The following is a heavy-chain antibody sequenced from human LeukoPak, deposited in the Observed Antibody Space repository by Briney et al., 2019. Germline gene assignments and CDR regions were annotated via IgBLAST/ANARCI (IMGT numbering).Heavy chain of an antibody. J-gene: IGHJ4*02. CDR1: GFTFSSYS. CDR3: ARVDSDYYYDSSGYYRH. Sequence: GGSLRLSCAASGFTFSSYSMNWVRQAPGKGLEWVSYISSSSSTIYYADSVKGRFTISRDNAKNSLYLQMNSLRAEDTAVYYCARVDSDYYYDSSGYYRHWGQGTLVTVSS. D-gene: IGHD3-22*01. CDR2: ISSSSSTI. V-gene: IGHV3-48*01.